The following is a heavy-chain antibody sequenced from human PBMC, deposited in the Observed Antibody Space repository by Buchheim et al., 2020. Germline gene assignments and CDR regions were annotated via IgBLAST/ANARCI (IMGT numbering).Heavy chain of an antibody. CDR3: ARDQAPPGSYYGSGSYRANYYYYYGMDV. J-gene: IGHJ6*02. V-gene: IGHV4-4*02. CDR1: GGSISSSNW. Sequence: QVQLQESGPGLVKPSGTLSLTCAVSGGSISSSNWWSWVRQPPGKGLEWIGEIYHSGSTNYNPSLKSRVTISVDKSKTQFSRKLSSVTAADTAVYYCARDQAPPGSYYGSGSYRANYYYYYGMDVWGQGTT. CDR2: IYHSGST. D-gene: IGHD3-10*01.